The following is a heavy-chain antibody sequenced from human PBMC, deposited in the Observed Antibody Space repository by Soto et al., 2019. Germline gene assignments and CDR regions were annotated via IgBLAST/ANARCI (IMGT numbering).Heavy chain of an antibody. CDR3: ARHESVRYSSGWPDAAFDI. D-gene: IGHD6-19*01. Sequence: SETLSLTCTVSGGSISSYYWSWIRQPPGKGLEWIGYIYYSGSTNYNPSLKSRVTISVDTSKNQFSLKLSSVTAADTAVYYCARHESVRYSSGWPDAAFDIWGQGTMVTVSS. V-gene: IGHV4-59*08. CDR1: GGSISSYY. CDR2: IYYSGST. J-gene: IGHJ3*02.